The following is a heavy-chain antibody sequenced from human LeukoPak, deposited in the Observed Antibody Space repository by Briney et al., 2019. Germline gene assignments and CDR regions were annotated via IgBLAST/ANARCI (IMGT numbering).Heavy chain of an antibody. CDR3: AKSPKDSGYYEPIDY. J-gene: IGHJ4*02. Sequence: GGSLRLSCAASGFTFDDYAMHWVRQAPGKGLEWVSGITWNSGSIDYADSEKGRFTISRDNAKNSLYLQMNSLRAEDTALYYCAKSPKDSGYYEPIDYWGQGTLVTVSS. CDR2: ITWNSGSI. CDR1: GFTFDDYA. D-gene: IGHD3-22*01. V-gene: IGHV3-9*01.